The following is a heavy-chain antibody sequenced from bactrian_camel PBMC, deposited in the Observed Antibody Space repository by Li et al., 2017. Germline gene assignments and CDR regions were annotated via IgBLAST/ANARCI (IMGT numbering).Heavy chain of an antibody. CDR2: IYTTGSGDS. Sequence: HVQLVESGGGAVQAGGSLRLSCADSGHTLRSYCMGWFRQAPGKKREGVAAIYTTGSGDSYYADSAKGRFTVSQDNAKNTLYLQLDSLSTEDTATYYCAKVRPRLGLVAADLDRGQGTQ. J-gene: IGHJ4*01. CDR1: GHTLRSYC. V-gene: IGHV3S1*01. D-gene: IGHD7*01. CDR3: AKVRPRLGLVAADLD.